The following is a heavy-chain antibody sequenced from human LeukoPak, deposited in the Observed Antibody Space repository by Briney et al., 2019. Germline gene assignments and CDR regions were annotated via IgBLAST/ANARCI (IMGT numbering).Heavy chain of an antibody. Sequence: GGSLRLSCAGSGFTFSTSWMHWVRQAPGQGLVWVSRINSDGSTINYADSVQGRFTISRDNAKSTLYLQMNSLGAEDTAVYYCARGGSYPDYWGQGTLVTVSS. V-gene: IGHV3-74*01. J-gene: IGHJ4*02. CDR2: INSDGSTI. D-gene: IGHD1-26*01. CDR3: ARGGSYPDY. CDR1: GFTFSTSW.